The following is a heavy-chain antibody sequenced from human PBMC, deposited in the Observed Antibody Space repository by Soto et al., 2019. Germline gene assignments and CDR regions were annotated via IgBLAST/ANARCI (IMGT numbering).Heavy chain of an antibody. J-gene: IGHJ4*02. Sequence: PSETLSLTCTFSGFTISSYYWSWIRQPPGKGLEWIGYIYSSGSTNYNPSLKGRVTMSLDTSKNQVSLNVTSVTAADTAVYYCAATPRYWGQGRLVTVSS. V-gene: IGHV4-59*01. CDR1: GFTISSYY. CDR3: AATPRY. CDR2: IYSSGST. D-gene: IGHD1-26*01.